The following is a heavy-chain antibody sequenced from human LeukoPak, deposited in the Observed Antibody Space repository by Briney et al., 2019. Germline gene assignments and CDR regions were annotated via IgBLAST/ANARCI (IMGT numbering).Heavy chain of an antibody. CDR1: GFTFSSYE. V-gene: IGHV3-48*03. CDR2: ISSSGSTI. Sequence: GGSLRLSCAASGFTFSSYEMNWVRQAPGKGLEWVSYISSSGSTIYYADSVKGRFTISRDNAKNSLYLQMNSLRAEDTAVYYCARDRKWLVPYYYYYYMDVWGRGTTVTVSS. CDR3: ARDRKWLVPYYYYYYMDV. D-gene: IGHD6-19*01. J-gene: IGHJ6*03.